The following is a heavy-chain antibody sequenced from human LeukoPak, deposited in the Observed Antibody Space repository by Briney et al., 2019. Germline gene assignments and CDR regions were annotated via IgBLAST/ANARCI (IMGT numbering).Heavy chain of an antibody. Sequence: SETLSLTCTVSGGSISSYYWSWIRQPPGKGLEWIGYIYYSGSTNYNPSLKSRVTISVDTSKNQFSLKLSSVTAADTAVYYCASDWYSNDAFDIWGQGTMVTVSS. V-gene: IGHV4-59*01. D-gene: IGHD6-13*01. J-gene: IGHJ3*02. CDR3: ASDWYSNDAFDI. CDR2: IYYSGST. CDR1: GGSISSYY.